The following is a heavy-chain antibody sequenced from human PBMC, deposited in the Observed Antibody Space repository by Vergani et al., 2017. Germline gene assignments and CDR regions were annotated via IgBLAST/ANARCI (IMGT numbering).Heavy chain of an antibody. CDR2: INPNSGGT. J-gene: IGHJ6*02. D-gene: IGHD6-19*01. V-gene: IGHV1-2*02. Sequence: QVQLVQSGAEVKKPGASVKVSCKASGYTFTGYYMHWVRQAPGQGLEWMGWINPNSGGTNYAQKFQGRVTMTRDTSISTAYMELSRLRSDDTAVYYCARDSVAGTPGVNYYYGMDVWGQGTTVTVS. CDR3: ARDSVAGTPGVNYYYGMDV. CDR1: GYTFTGYY.